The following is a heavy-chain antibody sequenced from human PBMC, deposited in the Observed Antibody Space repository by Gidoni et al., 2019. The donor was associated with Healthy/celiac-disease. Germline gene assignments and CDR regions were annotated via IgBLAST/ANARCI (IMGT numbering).Heavy chain of an antibody. J-gene: IGHJ4*02. CDR3: ARDSIAVAGPKQPTGY. CDR2: IWYDGSNK. Sequence: QVQLVESGGGVVQPRRSLSLSWAASGFTFSSYGMHWVRQAPGKGLEWVAVIWYDGSNKYYADSVKSRFTISRDNSKNTLYLQMNSLIAEDTAVYYCARDSIAVAGPKQPTGYWGQGTLVTVSS. V-gene: IGHV3-33*01. D-gene: IGHD6-19*01. CDR1: GFTFSSYG.